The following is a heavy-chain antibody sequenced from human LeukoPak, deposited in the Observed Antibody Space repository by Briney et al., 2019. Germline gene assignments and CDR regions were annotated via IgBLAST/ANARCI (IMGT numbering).Heavy chain of an antibody. CDR3: ARVSGYYSVVYFDY. D-gene: IGHD3-22*01. J-gene: IGHJ4*02. CDR2: ISSSSSYI. CDR1: GFTFSSYN. Sequence: GGSLRLSCAASGFTFSSYNMNWVRQAPGKGLEWVSSISSSSSYIYYADSVKGRFTISRDNAKNSLYLQMNSLRAEDTAVYYCARVSGYYSVVYFDYWGQGTLVTVSS. V-gene: IGHV3-21*01.